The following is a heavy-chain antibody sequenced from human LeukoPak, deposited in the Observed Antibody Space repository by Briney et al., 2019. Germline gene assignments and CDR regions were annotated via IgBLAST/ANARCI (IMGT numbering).Heavy chain of an antibody. J-gene: IGHJ3*02. CDR2: IYPGDSDT. CDR3: ARQYVYCGGDCYGDAFDI. V-gene: IGHV5-51*01. CDR1: GYSFTSYW. D-gene: IGHD2-21*01. Sequence: PGESLKISCKGSGYSFTSYWIGWVRQMPGKGLEWMGIIYPGDSDTRYSPSFQGQVTISADKSISTAYLQWSSLKASDTAMYYCARQYVYCGGDCYGDAFDIWGQGTMVTVSS.